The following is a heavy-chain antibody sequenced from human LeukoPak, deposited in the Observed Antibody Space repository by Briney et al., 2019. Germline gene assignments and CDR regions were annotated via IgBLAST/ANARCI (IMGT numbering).Heavy chain of an antibody. CDR3: ARGQYSSSYYFDY. Sequence: PSETLSLTCTVSGYSISSGYYWGWIRQPPGKGLEWIGSIYHSGSTYYNPSLKSRVTISVDTSKNQFSLKLSSVTAADTAVYYCARGQYSSSYYFDYWGQGTLVTVSS. CDR2: IYHSGST. CDR1: GYSISSGYY. D-gene: IGHD6-6*01. V-gene: IGHV4-38-2*02. J-gene: IGHJ4*02.